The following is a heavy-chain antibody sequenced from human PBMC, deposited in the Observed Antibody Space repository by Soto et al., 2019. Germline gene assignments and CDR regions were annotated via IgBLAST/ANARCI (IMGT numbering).Heavy chain of an antibody. CDR2: IIPILGIA. CDR1: GGTFSSYT. Sequence: QVQLVQSGAEVKKPGSSVKVSCKASGGTFSSYTISWVRQAPGQGLEWMGRIIPILGIANYAQKFQGRVTITADKSTSKAYMELSSLRSEDTAVYYCASGHLRVVVAADLVYWGQGTLVTVSS. CDR3: ASGHLRVVVAADLVY. D-gene: IGHD2-15*01. J-gene: IGHJ4*02. V-gene: IGHV1-69*02.